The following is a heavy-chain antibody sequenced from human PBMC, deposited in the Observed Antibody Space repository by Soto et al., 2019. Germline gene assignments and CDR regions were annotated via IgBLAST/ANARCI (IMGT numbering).Heavy chain of an antibody. CDR3: AKPTYYDFWSGHYEQDDY. V-gene: IGHV3-30*18. Sequence: QVQLVESGGGVVQPGRSLRLSCAASGFTFSSYGMHWVRQAPGKGLEWVAVISYDGSNKYYADSVKGRFTISRDNSKNTLYLQMNSLRAEDTAVYYCAKPTYYDFWSGHYEQDDYWGQGTLVTVSS. CDR2: ISYDGSNK. CDR1: GFTFSSYG. J-gene: IGHJ4*02. D-gene: IGHD3-3*01.